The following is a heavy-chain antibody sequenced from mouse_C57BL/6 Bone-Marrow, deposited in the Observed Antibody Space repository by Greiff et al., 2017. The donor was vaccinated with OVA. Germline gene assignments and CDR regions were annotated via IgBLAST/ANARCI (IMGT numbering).Heavy chain of an antibody. D-gene: IGHD1-1*01. V-gene: IGHV1-53*01. CDR2: INPSNGGT. Sequence: QVQLQQPGTELVKPGASVKLSCKASGYTFTSYWMHWVKQRPGQGLEWIGNINPSNGGTNYNEKFKSKATLTVDKSSSTAYMQLSSLTSEDSAVYYCARDSTVVAHWYFDVWGTGTTVTVSS. CDR3: ARDSTVVAHWYFDV. CDR1: GYTFTSYW. J-gene: IGHJ1*03.